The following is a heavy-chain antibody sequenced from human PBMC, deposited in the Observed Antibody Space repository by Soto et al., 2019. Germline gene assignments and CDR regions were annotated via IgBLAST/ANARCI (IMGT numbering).Heavy chain of an antibody. CDR3: AEDGIRDTVPVSAFLLNRSSDL. J-gene: IGHJ2*01. D-gene: IGHD2-15*01. Sequence: KGLEWVSAISGSGGSTYYADSVKGRFTISRDNSKNTLYLQMNSLRADDTVFYFQAEDGIRDTVPVSAFLLNRSSDL. CDR2: ISGSGGST. V-gene: IGHV3-23*01.